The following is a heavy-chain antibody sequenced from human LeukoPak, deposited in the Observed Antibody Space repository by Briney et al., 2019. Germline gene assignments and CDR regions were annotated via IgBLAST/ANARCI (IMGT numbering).Heavy chain of an antibody. CDR2: IKPNGGVT. D-gene: IGHD2-21*02. V-gene: IGHV1-2*02. CDR1: GYTFSDFY. J-gene: IGHJ4*02. CDR3: ARPSYSGAGCYYYFDY. Sequence: ASVKVSCKASGYTFSDFYIHWLRQAPGQGLEWMGWIKPNGGVTNYARNFQGRITMTRDTSISTAFMDLSSLRSDDTAVYYCARPSYSGAGCYYYFDYWGQGTLVTVSS.